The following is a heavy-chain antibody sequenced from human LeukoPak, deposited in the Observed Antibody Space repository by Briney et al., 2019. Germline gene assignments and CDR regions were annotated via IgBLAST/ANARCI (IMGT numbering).Heavy chain of an antibody. CDR3: ASTGYSSSLVAY. J-gene: IGHJ4*02. CDR1: GYTFTSYD. D-gene: IGHD6-6*01. V-gene: IGHV1-8*01. CDR2: MNPNSGNT. Sequence: ASVKVSCKASGYTFTSYDINWVRQATGQGLEWMGWMNPNSGNTGYAQKFQGRVTITADKSTSTAYMELSSLRSEDTAVYYCASTGYSSSLVAYWGQGTLVTVSS.